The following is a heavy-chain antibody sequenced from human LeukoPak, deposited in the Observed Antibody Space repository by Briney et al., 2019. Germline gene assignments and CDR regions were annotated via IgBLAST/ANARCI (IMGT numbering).Heavy chain of an antibody. J-gene: IGHJ5*02. D-gene: IGHD6-13*01. CDR3: ARDAITHIAAAGRGNWFDP. CDR1: GYTFTGYY. CDR2: INPNSGGT. V-gene: IGHV1-2*02. Sequence: ASVKVSCKASGYTFTGYYMHWVRQAPGQGLEWMGWINPNSGGTNYAQKFQGRVTMTRDTSISTAYMELSRLRSDDTAVYYCARDAITHIAAAGRGNWFDPWGQGTLVTVSS.